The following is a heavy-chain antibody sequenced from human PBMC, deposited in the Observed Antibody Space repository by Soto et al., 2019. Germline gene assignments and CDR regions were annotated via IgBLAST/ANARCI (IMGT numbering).Heavy chain of an antibody. D-gene: IGHD3-16*02. Sequence: KSSETLSLTCTVSGGSISSGGYYWSWIRQHPGKGLEWIGYIYYSGSTYYNPSLKSRVTISVDTSKNQFSLKLSSVTAADTAVYYCARGIMITFGGVIVDYWGPGTLVTVSS. CDR3: ARGIMITFGGVIVDY. CDR1: GGSISSGGYY. J-gene: IGHJ4*02. CDR2: IYYSGST. V-gene: IGHV4-31*03.